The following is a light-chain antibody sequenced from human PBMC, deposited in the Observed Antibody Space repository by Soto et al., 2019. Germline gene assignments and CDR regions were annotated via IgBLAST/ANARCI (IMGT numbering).Light chain of an antibody. CDR2: DAS. CDR1: QSISSW. J-gene: IGKJ1*01. Sequence: DIQMTQSPSTLSASVGDRGTITCRASQSISSWLAWYQQKPGKAPKLLIYDASSLESGVPSRFSGSGSGTEFTLTISSLQSDDFAVYYCQHYNNWPWTVGQGTKVDIK. CDR3: QHYNNWPWT. V-gene: IGKV1-5*01.